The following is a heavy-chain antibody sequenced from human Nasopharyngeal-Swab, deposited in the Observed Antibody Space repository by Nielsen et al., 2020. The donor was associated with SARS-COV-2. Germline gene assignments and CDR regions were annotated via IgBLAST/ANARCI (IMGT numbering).Heavy chain of an antibody. CDR2: INPTGGST. D-gene: IGHD3-10*01. Sequence: WVRQAPGQGLEWMGIINPTGGSTTYAQKFQGRVIMTRDTSTSTLYMELRGLRSEDTAVYFCARDAGGFYTKDQPYFDHWGQGSLVTVSS. V-gene: IGHV1-46*01. J-gene: IGHJ4*02. CDR3: ARDAGGFYTKDQPYFDH.